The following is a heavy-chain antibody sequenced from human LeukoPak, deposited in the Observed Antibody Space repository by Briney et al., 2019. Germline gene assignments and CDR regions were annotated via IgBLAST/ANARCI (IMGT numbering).Heavy chain of an antibody. D-gene: IGHD5-18*01. CDR1: GGSISSYF. V-gene: IGHV4-59*08. CDR3: ARHADTALVNRHFDY. CDR2: IYYSGST. Sequence: PSETLSLTRTVSGGSISSYFWSWIRQPPGKGLEWIGYIYYSGSTNYNPSLKSRLTISVDTSKNQFSLKLNSVTAADTAVYYCARHADTALVNRHFDYWGQGTLVTVSS. J-gene: IGHJ4*02.